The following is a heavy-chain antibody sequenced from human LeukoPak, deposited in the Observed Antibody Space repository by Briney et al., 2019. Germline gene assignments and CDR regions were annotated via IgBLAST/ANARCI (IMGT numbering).Heavy chain of an antibody. J-gene: IGHJ6*03. CDR2: ISSRSTYI. CDR1: GVTFSSYS. V-gene: IGHV3-21*01. CDR3: ARDPSGYSSSYRVYYYYYMDV. Sequence: PGGSLRLSCAASGVTFSSYSMNWVRQAPGKGLEWVSSISSRSTYIYYADSVKGRFTISRDNAKNSLYLQMNSLRAEDTAVYYCARDPSGYSSSYRVYYYYYMDVWGKGTTVTVSS. D-gene: IGHD6-13*01.